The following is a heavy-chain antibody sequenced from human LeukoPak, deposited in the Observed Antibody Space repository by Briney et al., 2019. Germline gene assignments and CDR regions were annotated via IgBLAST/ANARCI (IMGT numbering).Heavy chain of an antibody. D-gene: IGHD3-10*01. CDR2: TYYRPKFYT. CDR1: GDSLSNNNVA. J-gene: IGHJ4*02. CDR3: ARGSHSSFDY. V-gene: IGHV6-1*01. Sequence: SQTLSLTCAISGDSLSNNNVAWNWIRQSPSRGLESLGRTYYRPKFYTDYAVSVKSRIAINSDTSKNQFSLQLNSVTPEDTGVYYCARGSHSSFDYWGQGTLVTVSS.